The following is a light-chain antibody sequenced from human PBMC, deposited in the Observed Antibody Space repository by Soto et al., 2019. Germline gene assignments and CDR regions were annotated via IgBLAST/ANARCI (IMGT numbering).Light chain of an antibody. CDR1: QNVSSY. V-gene: IGKV3-11*01. CDR2: GAS. Sequence: EIVLTQSPATLSLSPGERATLSCRASQNVSSYLAWYQQKPGQAPRLLIYGASNRATGIPARFSGSGSGTDFALTITSLEPEDFAVYYCQQRGNWPLYTFGQGTKLEIK. CDR3: QQRGNWPLYT. J-gene: IGKJ2*01.